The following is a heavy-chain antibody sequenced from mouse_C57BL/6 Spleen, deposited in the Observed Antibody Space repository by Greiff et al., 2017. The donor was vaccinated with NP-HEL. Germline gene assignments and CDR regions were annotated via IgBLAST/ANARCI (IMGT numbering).Heavy chain of an antibody. Sequence: EVMLVESEGGLVQPGSSMKLSCTASGFTFSDYYMAWVRQVPEKGLEWVANINYDGSSTYYLDSLKSRFIISRDNAKNILYLQMSSLKSEDTATYYCARGGDGFDYWGQGTTLTVSS. V-gene: IGHV5-16*01. CDR3: ARGGDGFDY. D-gene: IGHD3-3*01. CDR1: GFTFSDYY. CDR2: INYDGSST. J-gene: IGHJ2*01.